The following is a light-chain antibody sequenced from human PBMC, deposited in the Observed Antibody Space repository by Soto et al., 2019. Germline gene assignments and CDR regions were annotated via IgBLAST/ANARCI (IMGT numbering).Light chain of an antibody. CDR2: DVS. Sequence: QSALTQPASVSGSPGQSITISCTGTSSDVGGYNYVSWYQQHPGKAPKLMIYDVSNRPSGVSNRFSGSTSGNTASLTISGLQAEDEADYYCSSYTSSSTVVFGGGTQLTVL. V-gene: IGLV2-14*01. CDR3: SSYTSSSTVV. J-gene: IGLJ2*01. CDR1: SSDVGGYNY.